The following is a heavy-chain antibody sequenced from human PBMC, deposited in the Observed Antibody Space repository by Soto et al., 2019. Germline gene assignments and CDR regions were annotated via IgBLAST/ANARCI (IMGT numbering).Heavy chain of an antibody. CDR1: GFTFSNYE. Sequence: GGALRLSCAASGFTFSNYEMNWVRQAPGKGLEWVSYIGTRGRTIYYADSVKGRFTISRDNAKNSLYLQMNSLRAEDTAVYYCARDPAIYSGKFDYGLDVWGQGTTDTVSS. V-gene: IGHV3-48*03. CDR2: IGTRGRTI. CDR3: ARDPAIYSGKFDYGLDV. D-gene: IGHD4-4*01. J-gene: IGHJ6*02.